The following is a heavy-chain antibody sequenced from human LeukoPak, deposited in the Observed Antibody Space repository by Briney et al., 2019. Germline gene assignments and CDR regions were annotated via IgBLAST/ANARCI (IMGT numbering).Heavy chain of an antibody. CDR1: GFTFDDYA. Sequence: GGSLRLSCAASGFTFDDYAMHWVRQAPGKGLEWVSGISWNSGSIGYADSVKGRFTISRDNAKNSLYLQMNSLRAEDTALYYCAREEWELLGFDYWGQGTLVTVSS. J-gene: IGHJ4*02. CDR2: ISWNSGSI. D-gene: IGHD1-26*01. V-gene: IGHV3-9*01. CDR3: AREEWELLGFDY.